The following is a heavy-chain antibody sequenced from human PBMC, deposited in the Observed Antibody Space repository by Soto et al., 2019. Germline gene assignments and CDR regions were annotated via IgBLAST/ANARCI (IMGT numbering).Heavy chain of an antibody. Sequence: SLRLSCAASGFNFSSYGMHWVRQATGKGLEWVAVISYDERKKDYADSVKGRFTISRDISKNTLYLQMNSLRTEDTAVYYCGRDAQVYLYDYWGQGTLVTVSS. CDR2: ISYDERKK. J-gene: IGHJ4*02. CDR1: GFNFSSYG. CDR3: GRDAQVYLYDY. D-gene: IGHD3-16*01. V-gene: IGHV3-33*01.